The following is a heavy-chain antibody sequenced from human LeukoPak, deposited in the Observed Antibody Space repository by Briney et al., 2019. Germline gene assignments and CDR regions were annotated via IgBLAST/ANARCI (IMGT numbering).Heavy chain of an antibody. CDR1: GYTFTSYY. V-gene: IGHV1-46*01. Sequence: ASVKVSCKASGYTFTSYYMHWVRQAPGQGLEWMGIINPSGGSTSYAQKFQGRATMTRDTSTSTVYMELTSLRSEDTAVYYCARDGSSWYFDYWGQGTLVTVSS. CDR3: ARDGSSWYFDY. D-gene: IGHD6-13*01. CDR2: INPSGGST. J-gene: IGHJ4*02.